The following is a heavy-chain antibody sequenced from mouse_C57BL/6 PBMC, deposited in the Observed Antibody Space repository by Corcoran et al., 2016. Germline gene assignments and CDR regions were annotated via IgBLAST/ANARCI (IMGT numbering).Heavy chain of an antibody. Sequence: EVQLQQSGPELVKPGASVKISCKASGYTFTDYYMNWVKQSHGKSLEWIGDINPNNGGTSYNQKFKGKATLTVDKSSSTAYMELRSLTSEDSAVYYCARWGVTTVYPYYFDYWGQGTTLTVSS. CDR1: GYTFTDYY. V-gene: IGHV1-26*01. D-gene: IGHD1-1*01. CDR2: INPNNGGT. CDR3: ARWGVTTVYPYYFDY. J-gene: IGHJ2*01.